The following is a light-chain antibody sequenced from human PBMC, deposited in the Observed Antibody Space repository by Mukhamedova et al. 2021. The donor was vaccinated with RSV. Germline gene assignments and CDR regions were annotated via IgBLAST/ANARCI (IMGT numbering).Light chain of an antibody. CDR3: QQYSSWPLT. CDR2: GIS. Sequence: GERVTLSCRASHTARSNYLAWYQHKPGLSPRLLIYGISTRATGIPSRFSGSGSGTQFTLTISSLQSEDFAVYYCQQYSSWPLTFG. J-gene: IGKJ4*01. CDR1: HTARSN. V-gene: IGKV3-15*01.